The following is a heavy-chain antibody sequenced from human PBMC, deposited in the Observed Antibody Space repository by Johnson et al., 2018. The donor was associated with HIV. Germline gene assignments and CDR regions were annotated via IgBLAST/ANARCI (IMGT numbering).Heavy chain of an antibody. Sequence: QMQLVESGGGVVQPGRSLRLSCAASGFTVSTYGMHWVRQAPGKGLAWVAVIGYDGRKKDHADSVKVRFTISRDNSKNTLFLKMNSLRAEDTAVYYCAKDQWSTSWTNDAFDIWGQGTMVTVSS. V-gene: IGHV3-33*06. CDR1: GFTVSTYG. CDR3: AKDQWSTSWTNDAFDI. D-gene: IGHD6-13*01. J-gene: IGHJ3*02. CDR2: IGYDGRKK.